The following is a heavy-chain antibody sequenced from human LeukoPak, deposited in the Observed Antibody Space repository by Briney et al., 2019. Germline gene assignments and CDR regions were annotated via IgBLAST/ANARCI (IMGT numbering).Heavy chain of an antibody. D-gene: IGHD6-13*01. CDR2: IRRKANGGTA. CDR3: TRGHRLEGQQLVLPDDY. CDR1: GFTFGDYA. V-gene: IGHV3-49*03. J-gene: IGHJ4*02. Sequence: GGSLRLSCTTSGFTFGDYAMSWFRRTPGKGLEWVGFIRRKANGGTAEYAASVKGRFTISRDDSESIANLQMNSLKIEDTAVYYCTRGHRLEGQQLVLPDDYWGQGTLVTVSS.